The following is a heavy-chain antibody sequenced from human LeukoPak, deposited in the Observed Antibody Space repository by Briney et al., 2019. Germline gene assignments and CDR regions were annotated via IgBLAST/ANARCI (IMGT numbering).Heavy chain of an antibody. J-gene: IGHJ4*02. D-gene: IGHD6-19*01. V-gene: IGHV3-23*01. CDR3: AKSFSVGYSSGWYVAAYYFDY. CDR2: ISGSGGNT. CDR1: GFIFSSYA. Sequence: GGSLRLSCAASGFIFSSYAMSWVRQAPGKGLEWISAISGSGGNTYYTDSVKGRFTISRDNSRNALHLQMNSLRDEDTAVYYCAKSFSVGYSSGWYVAAYYFDYWGQGTLVAVSS.